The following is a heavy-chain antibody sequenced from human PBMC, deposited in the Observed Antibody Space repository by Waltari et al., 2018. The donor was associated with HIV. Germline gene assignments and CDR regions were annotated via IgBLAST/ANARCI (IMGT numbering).Heavy chain of an antibody. CDR2: SYPGGSDT. Sequence: EVQLVQSGAEVKKPGESLKISCKASGYSFTNYWIGWVRQMHGKGLEWMGISYPGGSDTRYSPSFQGQVTISADKSISTAYLQWSSLKASDTAMYYCATSRSTYYDTGGYFDYWGQGTLVTVSS. D-gene: IGHD3-22*01. CDR3: ATSRSTYYDTGGYFDY. J-gene: IGHJ4*02. CDR1: GYSFTNYW. V-gene: IGHV5-51*03.